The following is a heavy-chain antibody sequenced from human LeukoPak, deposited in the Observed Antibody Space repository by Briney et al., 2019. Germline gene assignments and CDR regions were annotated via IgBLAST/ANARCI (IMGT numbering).Heavy chain of an antibody. CDR3: ARVAGGAYYDILTGYYNSQYYFDY. J-gene: IGHJ4*02. CDR2: IYYSGST. V-gene: IGHV4-59*01. CDR1: GGSISSYY. Sequence: SETLSLTCTVSGGSISSYYWSWIRQPPGKGLEWIGYIYYSGSTNYNPSLKSRVTISVDTSKNQFSLKLSSVTAADTAVYYCARVAGGAYYDILTGYYNSQYYFDYWGQGTLVTVSS. D-gene: IGHD3-9*01.